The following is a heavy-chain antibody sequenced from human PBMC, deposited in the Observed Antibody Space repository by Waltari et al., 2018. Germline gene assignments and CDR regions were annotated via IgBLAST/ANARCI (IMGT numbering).Heavy chain of an antibody. CDR1: GFTLCSYS. J-gene: IGHJ4*02. D-gene: IGHD6-13*01. CDR2: ISSSSNTI. Sequence: EVQLVESGGGLVQPGGSLRLSCAASGFTLCSYSMNWVRQAPGKGLEWVSYISSSSNTIYYADSVKGRFTISRDNAKNSLFLQMTRLRAEDTAMYYCARDPGTGDDYWGQGTLVTVSS. V-gene: IGHV3-48*04. CDR3: ARDPGTGDDY.